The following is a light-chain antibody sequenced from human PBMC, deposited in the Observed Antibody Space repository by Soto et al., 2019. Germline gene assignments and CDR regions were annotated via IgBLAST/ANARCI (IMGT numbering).Light chain of an antibody. CDR3: QQYGSSPPWT. V-gene: IGKV3-20*01. CDR1: QTVSSNY. Sequence: EIVLTQSPGTLSLSPGERATLSCRASQTVSSNYLAWYQQKPGQAPRLLISGASSRATGIPDRFRGSGSGTDFTLTISRLEPEDFAVYYCQQYGSSPPWTFGQGTKVDIK. CDR2: GAS. J-gene: IGKJ1*01.